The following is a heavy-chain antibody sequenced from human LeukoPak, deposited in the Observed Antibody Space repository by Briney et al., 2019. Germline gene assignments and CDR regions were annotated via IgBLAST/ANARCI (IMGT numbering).Heavy chain of an antibody. CDR3: ARDRAHYYDSSGYHGAFDI. J-gene: IGHJ3*02. V-gene: IGHV3-23*01. D-gene: IGHD3-22*01. Sequence: GGSLRLSCAASGLTFSSYGMSWARQAPGRGLEWVSAISTTGGTTYYADSVRGRFTISRDNSRNTLYLQMNSLRAEDTAVYYCARDRAHYYDSSGYHGAFDIWGQGTMVTDSS. CDR2: ISTTGGTT. CDR1: GLTFSSYG.